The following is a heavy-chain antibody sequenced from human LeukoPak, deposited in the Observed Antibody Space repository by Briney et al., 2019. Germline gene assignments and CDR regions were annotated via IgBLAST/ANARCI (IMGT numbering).Heavy chain of an antibody. J-gene: IGHJ6*03. D-gene: IGHD5-12*01. CDR2: IYYTGST. V-gene: IGHV4-59*01. CDR3: ARVVYSGYDFRGAMDV. Sequence: SETLSLTCTISGGSISSYYWSWIRQPPGKGLEWIGYIYYTGSTNHNPSLKSRVTISVDTSKNQFSLKLSSVTAADTAVYYCARVVYSGYDFRGAMDVRGKGTTVTVSS. CDR1: GGSISSYY.